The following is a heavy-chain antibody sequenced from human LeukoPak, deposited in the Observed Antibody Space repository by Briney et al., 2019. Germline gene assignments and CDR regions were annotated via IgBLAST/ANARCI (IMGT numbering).Heavy chain of an antibody. CDR2: VSASGSAT. CDR1: SFTLCSYT. CDR3: GRISGLGAREYLDH. V-gene: IGHV3-48*02. Sequence: GGSLRLSCAPCSFTLCSYTINCVRQAPGKGLEWVSYVSASGSATYYGDSVKGRFTISKHNAKNSVYMKMNSLRDEDTAVYYCGRISGLGAREYLDHGGQGTLVTVSS. J-gene: IGHJ4*02. D-gene: IGHD2/OR15-2a*01.